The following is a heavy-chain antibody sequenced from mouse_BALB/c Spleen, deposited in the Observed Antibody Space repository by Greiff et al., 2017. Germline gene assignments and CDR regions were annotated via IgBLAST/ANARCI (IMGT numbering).Heavy chain of an antibody. CDR2: INPSTGYT. Sequence: VKLMESGAELAKPGASVKMSCKASGYTFTSYWMHWVKQRPGQGLEWIGYINPSTGYTEYNQKFKDKATLTADKSSSTAYMQLSSLTSEDSAVYYCARGSDYYAMDYWGQGTSVTVSS. CDR1: GYTFTSYW. CDR3: ARGSDYYAMDY. J-gene: IGHJ4*01. V-gene: IGHV1-7*01.